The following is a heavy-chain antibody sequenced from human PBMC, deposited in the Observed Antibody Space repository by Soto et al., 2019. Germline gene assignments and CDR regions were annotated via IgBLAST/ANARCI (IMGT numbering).Heavy chain of an antibody. CDR2: ISGSGGST. CDR1: GFTFSSYA. D-gene: IGHD6-13*01. Sequence: GGSLRLSCAASGFTFSSYAMSWVRQAPGKGLEWVSAISGSGGSTYYADSVKGRFTISRDNSKNTLYLQMNSLRAEDTAVYYCAKGNSSSWYENWFDPWGQGTLVTVSS. CDR3: AKGNSSSWYENWFDP. V-gene: IGHV3-23*01. J-gene: IGHJ5*02.